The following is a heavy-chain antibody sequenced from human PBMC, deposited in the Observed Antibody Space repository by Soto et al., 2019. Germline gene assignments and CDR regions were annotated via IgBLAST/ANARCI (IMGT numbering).Heavy chain of an antibody. CDR1: GFTFDDYA. J-gene: IGHJ3*02. D-gene: IGHD3-9*01. CDR3: AKDMGDILTGYYSPHGLPGAFDI. Sequence: EVQLVESGGGLVQPGRSLRLSCAASGFTFDDYAMHWVRQAPGKGLEWVSGISWNSGSIGYADSVKGRFTISRDNAKNSLYLQMNSLRAEDTALYYCAKDMGDILTGYYSPHGLPGAFDIWGQGTMVTVSS. V-gene: IGHV3-9*01. CDR2: ISWNSGSI.